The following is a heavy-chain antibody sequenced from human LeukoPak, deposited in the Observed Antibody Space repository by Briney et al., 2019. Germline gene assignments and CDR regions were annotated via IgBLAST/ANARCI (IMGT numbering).Heavy chain of an antibody. V-gene: IGHV4-31*03. J-gene: IGHJ4*02. D-gene: IGHD6-6*01. CDR2: IYYSGST. Sequence: SETLSLTCTVSGGSISGGGYYWSWIRQHPGKGLEWIGYIYYSGSTYYNPSLKSRVTISVDTFKNQFSLKLSSVTAADTAVYYCARGVSSSGAAGFDYWGQGTLVTVSS. CDR3: ARGVSSSGAAGFDY. CDR1: GGSISGGGYY.